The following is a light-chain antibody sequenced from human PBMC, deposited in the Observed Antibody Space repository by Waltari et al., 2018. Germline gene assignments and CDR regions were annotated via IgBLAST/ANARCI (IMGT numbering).Light chain of an antibody. Sequence: EIVLTQSPGTLSLSSGERATLSCRTSQSISKYLAWYQQKPGQAPRLLLYHASSRATCITDRFRGSGSGTNFSLTISRLEPEDFAVYYCQHYVTLPVTFGQGTKVEIK. CDR2: HAS. V-gene: IGKV3-20*01. CDR1: QSISKY. CDR3: QHYVTLPVT. J-gene: IGKJ1*01.